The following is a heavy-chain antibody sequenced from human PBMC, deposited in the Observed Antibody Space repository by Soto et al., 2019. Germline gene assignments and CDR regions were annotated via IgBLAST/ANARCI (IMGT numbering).Heavy chain of an antibody. Sequence: SVKVSCKASGYTFTGYYMHWVRQAPGQGLEWMGWINPNSGGTNYAQKLQGRVTMTTDTSTSTAYMELRSLRSDDTAVYYCARVPYDFFRFDPWGQGTLVTVSS. CDR2: INPNSGGT. CDR1: GYTFTGYY. J-gene: IGHJ5*02. CDR3: ARVPYDFFRFDP. V-gene: IGHV1-2*02. D-gene: IGHD3-3*01.